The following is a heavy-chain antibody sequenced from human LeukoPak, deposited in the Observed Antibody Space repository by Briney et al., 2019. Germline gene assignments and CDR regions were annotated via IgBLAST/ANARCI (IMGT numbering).Heavy chain of an antibody. CDR3: ARPRWLPEDAFDI. D-gene: IGHD5-24*01. Sequence: KTSETLSLTCTVSGGSISSYYWSWIRQPPGKGLEWIGYIYYSGSTNYNPPLKSRVTISVDTSKNQFSLKLSSVTAADTAVYYCARPRWLPEDAFDIWGQGTMVTVSS. CDR1: GGSISSYY. V-gene: IGHV4-59*08. J-gene: IGHJ3*02. CDR2: IYYSGST.